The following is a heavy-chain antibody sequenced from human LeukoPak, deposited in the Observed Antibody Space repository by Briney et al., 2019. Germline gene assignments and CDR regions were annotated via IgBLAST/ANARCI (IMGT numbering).Heavy chain of an antibody. CDR1: GFTFSSYS. V-gene: IGHV3-48*04. Sequence: GGSLRLSCAASGFTFSSYSMNWVRQAPGKGLEWVSYISDSRTAIYYADSVKGRFTISRDNAKNSLYLQMNSLRAEDTAVYYCARVGPPLTIFGSRAFDIWGQGTMVTVSS. J-gene: IGHJ3*02. D-gene: IGHD3-3*01. CDR2: ISDSRTAI. CDR3: ARVGPPLTIFGSRAFDI.